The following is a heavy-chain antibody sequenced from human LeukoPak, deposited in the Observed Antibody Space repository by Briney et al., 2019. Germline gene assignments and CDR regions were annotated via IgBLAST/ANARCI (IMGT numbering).Heavy chain of an antibody. CDR2: IYYSGST. Sequence: SETLSLTCTVSGGSISSYYWSWIRQPPGKGLEWIGSIYYSGSTYYNPSLKSRVTISVDTSKNQFSLKLSSVTAADTAVYYCARHATSGYCSSTSCPYWYFDLWGRGTLVTVSS. CDR3: ARHATSGYCSSTSCPYWYFDL. D-gene: IGHD2-2*01. J-gene: IGHJ2*01. V-gene: IGHV4-59*05. CDR1: GGSISSYY.